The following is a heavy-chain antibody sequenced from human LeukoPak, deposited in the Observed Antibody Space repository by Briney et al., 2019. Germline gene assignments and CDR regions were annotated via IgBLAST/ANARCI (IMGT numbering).Heavy chain of an antibody. D-gene: IGHD3-22*01. CDR3: ASTYYYDSSGYYLFDY. Sequence: SETLSLTCTVSGGSISSYYWSWIRQPPGKGLEWIGYIYYSGSTNYNPSLKSRVTISVDTSKNQFSLKLSSVTAADTAVYYCASTYYYDSSGYYLFDYWGQGTLVTVSS. CDR1: GGSISSYY. V-gene: IGHV4-59*08. CDR2: IYYSGST. J-gene: IGHJ4*02.